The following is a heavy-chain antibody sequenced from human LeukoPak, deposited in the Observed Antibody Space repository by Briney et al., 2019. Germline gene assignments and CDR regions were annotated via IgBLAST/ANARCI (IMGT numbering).Heavy chain of an antibody. V-gene: IGHV4-61*01. CDR3: ARGGMVYAYYYYGMDV. J-gene: IGHJ6*02. CDR1: GGSVSGSYY. CDR2: MYSSGTI. Sequence: PSETLSLTCTVSGGSVSGSYYWNWIRQPPGKGLEWIGYMYSSGTINYNPSLKSRVTVSIDMSKNQFSLKLSSVTAADTAVYYCARGGMVYAYYYYGMDVWGQGTTVTVSS. D-gene: IGHD2-8*01.